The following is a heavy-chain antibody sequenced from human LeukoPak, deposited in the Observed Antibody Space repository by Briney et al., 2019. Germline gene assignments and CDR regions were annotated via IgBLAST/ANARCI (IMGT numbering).Heavy chain of an antibody. D-gene: IGHD3-10*02. Sequence: GGSLRLSCAASGFTFSDYGINWVRQAPGKGLEWVSCISTSGSTTYYADSVKGRFTISRDNAKNSLFLQMNTLTAEDTAVYYCARGALHVFDYWGQGTPVTVSS. CDR1: GFTFSDYG. CDR3: ARGALHVFDY. J-gene: IGHJ4*02. V-gene: IGHV3-48*03. CDR2: ISTSGSTT.